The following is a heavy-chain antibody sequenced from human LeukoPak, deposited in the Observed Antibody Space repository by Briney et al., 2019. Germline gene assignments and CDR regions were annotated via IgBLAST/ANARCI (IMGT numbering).Heavy chain of an antibody. Sequence: ASVKVSCKASGYTFTGYYMYWVRQAPGQGLEWMGWINPNSGGTNYAQKFQGRVTMTRDTSISTAYMELSRLRSDDTAVYYCARTGYSSTYRFTGDYWGQGTLVTVYS. J-gene: IGHJ4*02. CDR2: INPNSGGT. CDR3: ARTGYSSTYRFTGDY. V-gene: IGHV1-2*02. D-gene: IGHD6-13*01. CDR1: GYTFTGYY.